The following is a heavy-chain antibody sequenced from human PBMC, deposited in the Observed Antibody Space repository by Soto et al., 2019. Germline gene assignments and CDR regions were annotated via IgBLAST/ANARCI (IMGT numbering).Heavy chain of an antibody. CDR1: GFTFSSYG. D-gene: IGHD4-17*01. V-gene: IGHV3-33*01. Sequence: GGSLRLSCAASGFTFSSYGMHWVRQAPGKGLEWVAVIWYDGGNRYYADSVKGRFTVSRDNSKNTHDLQMNSLRVGDTAVYYCGRASDTITVTRGGMDVWGQGIPVTVSS. CDR3: GRASDTITVTRGGMDV. CDR2: IWYDGGNR. J-gene: IGHJ6*02.